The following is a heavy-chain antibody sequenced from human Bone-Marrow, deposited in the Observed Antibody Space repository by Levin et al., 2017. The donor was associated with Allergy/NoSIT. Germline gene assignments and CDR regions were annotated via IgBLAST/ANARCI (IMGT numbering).Heavy chain of an antibody. V-gene: IGHV3-30*09. J-gene: IGHJ5*02. D-gene: IGHD3-16*01. CDR2: ISFDGSKE. CDR3: ARSLGGVDP. CDR1: GFTFSASP. Sequence: GGSLRLSCVGSGFTFSASPMHWVRQAPGKRLEWVALISFDGSKEYYADSVKGRFALSRDNSKNSLYLQMNSLRVDDTAVYYCARSLGGVDPWGQGTLVTVSS.